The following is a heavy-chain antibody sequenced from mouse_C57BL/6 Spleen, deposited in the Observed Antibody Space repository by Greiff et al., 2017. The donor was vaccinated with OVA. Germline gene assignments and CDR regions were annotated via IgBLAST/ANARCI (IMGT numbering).Heavy chain of an antibody. V-gene: IGHV1-26*01. J-gene: IGHJ4*01. D-gene: IGHD2-3*01. CDR3: ATNIAYDGYLYAMDY. CDR2: INPNNGGT. CDR1: GYTFTDYY. Sequence: EVQLQQSGPELVKPGASVKISCKASGYTFTDYYMNWVKQSHGKSLEWIGDINPNNGGTSYHQKFKGKATLTVDQSASTAYMELRSLTSEDSAVDYCATNIAYDGYLYAMDYWGQGTSVTVSS.